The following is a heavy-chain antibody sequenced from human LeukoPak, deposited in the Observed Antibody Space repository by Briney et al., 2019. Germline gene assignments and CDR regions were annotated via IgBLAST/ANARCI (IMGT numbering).Heavy chain of an antibody. Sequence: ASQRVSSTTSGYTFIGAYMHWGCQAPGQRLERRGWINPNSGGTNYAQKFQGRVTMTRETSISTAYMELSRLRSDDSAVYYCARDLGYYDSSGYYYNWGQGTLVTVAT. CDR1: GYTFIGAY. J-gene: IGHJ4*02. CDR3: ARDLGYYDSSGYYYN. V-gene: IGHV1-2*02. CDR2: INPNSGGT. D-gene: IGHD3-22*01.